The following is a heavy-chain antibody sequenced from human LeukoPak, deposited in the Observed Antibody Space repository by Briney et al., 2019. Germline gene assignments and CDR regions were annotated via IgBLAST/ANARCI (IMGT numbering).Heavy chain of an antibody. CDR1: GHRFTSYW. CDR3: ARGRYSYGPFDY. D-gene: IGHD5-18*01. V-gene: IGHV5-51*01. CDR2: IYPGDSDT. J-gene: IGHJ4*02. Sequence: PGESLKISCKGSGHRFTSYWIGWVRQMPGKGLEWMGVIYPGDSDTRYSPPFQGQVTFSVDKSISTAYVQWSSLKASDTAMYYCARGRYSYGPFDYWGQGTLVTVSS.